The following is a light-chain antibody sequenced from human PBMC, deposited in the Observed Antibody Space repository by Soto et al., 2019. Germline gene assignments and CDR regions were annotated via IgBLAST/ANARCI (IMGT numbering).Light chain of an antibody. CDR2: AAS. J-gene: IGKJ1*01. CDR3: LQDHSYPWT. V-gene: IGKV1-6*01. Sequence: AIQLTQSPFSLSASVGDRVTITCRAGQDIRSDLGWYQHKPGKAPRLLIHAASSLQSGVPSRFSGSASGTEFTLTISSLQPEDLASYYCLQDHSYPWTFGQGTKVEI. CDR1: QDIRSD.